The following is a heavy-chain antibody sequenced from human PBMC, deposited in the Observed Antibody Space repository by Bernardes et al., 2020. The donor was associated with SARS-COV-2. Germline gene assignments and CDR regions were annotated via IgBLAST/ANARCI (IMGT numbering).Heavy chain of an antibody. CDR1: GFTFSDYY. J-gene: IGHJ4*02. V-gene: IGHV3-72*01. CDR2: TRNKANSYTT. Sequence: GGSLRLSCAASGFTFSDYYMDWVRQAPGKGLEWVGRTRNKANSYTTEYAASVKGRFTISRDDSQNSLYLQMNSLKTEDTAVYYCARLGHISGSYGFDYWGQGTLVTVSS. D-gene: IGHD6-19*01. CDR3: ARLGHISGSYGFDY.